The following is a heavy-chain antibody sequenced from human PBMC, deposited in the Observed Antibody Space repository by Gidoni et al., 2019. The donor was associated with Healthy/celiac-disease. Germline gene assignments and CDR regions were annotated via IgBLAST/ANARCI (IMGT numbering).Heavy chain of an antibody. CDR1: GFTFSSYC. CDR3: AKDSGEYYYDSSGYLPPDH. D-gene: IGHD3-22*01. CDR2: ISYDGSNK. V-gene: IGHV3-30*18. J-gene: IGHJ5*02. Sequence: QVQLVESGGGVVQPGRSLRLSCAAPGFTFSSYCMHWVRQAPGKGLEGVAVISYDGSNKYYADSVKGRFTISRDNSKNTLYLQMNSLRAEDTAVYYCAKDSGEYYYDSSGYLPPDHWGQGTLVTVSS.